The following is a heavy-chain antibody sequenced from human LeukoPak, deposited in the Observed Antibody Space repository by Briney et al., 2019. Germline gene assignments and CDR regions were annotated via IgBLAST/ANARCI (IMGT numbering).Heavy chain of an antibody. CDR3: ARDRLGGGNYNHFDY. CDR2: IIPILGIA. CDR1: GGTFSSYA. V-gene: IGHV1-69*04. J-gene: IGHJ4*02. D-gene: IGHD3-10*01. Sequence: ASVKVSCKASGGTFSSYAISWVRQAPGQGLEWMGRIIPILGIANYAQKFQGRVTMTRDTSISTAYMELSRLRSDDTAVYYCARDRLGGGNYNHFDYWGQGTLVTVSS.